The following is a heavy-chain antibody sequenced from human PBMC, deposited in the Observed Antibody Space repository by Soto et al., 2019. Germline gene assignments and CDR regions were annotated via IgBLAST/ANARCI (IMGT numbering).Heavy chain of an antibody. CDR2: IHPSGDT. CDR3: VRGYCTTSPCSGEFQF. Sequence: ASVKVSCKASGYKFTTYFIHWVRQAPGQGLEWMGMIHPSGDTGYAQKFRGRVTMAIDTSTTTAYMELRNLTSEDTAVYFSVRGYCTTSPCSGEFQFCGQGTLVTVSS. CDR1: GYKFTTYF. D-gene: IGHD2-15*01. J-gene: IGHJ1*01. V-gene: IGHV1-46*01.